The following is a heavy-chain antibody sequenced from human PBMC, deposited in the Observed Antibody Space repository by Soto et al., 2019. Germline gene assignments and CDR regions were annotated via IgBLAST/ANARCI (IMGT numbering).Heavy chain of an antibody. V-gene: IGHV3-48*02. CDR2: ISGSSSTI. D-gene: IGHD2-21*02. Sequence: GGSLRLSCAASGFTFSSYSMNWVRQPPGKGLEWVSYISGSSSTIYYADYVKGRFTISRDNAKNSLYLQMNSLRDEDTAGYYCARDMGHIVVVTGRIDAFDMWGQGTMVTVSS. CDR1: GFTFSSYS. CDR3: ARDMGHIVVVTGRIDAFDM. J-gene: IGHJ3*02.